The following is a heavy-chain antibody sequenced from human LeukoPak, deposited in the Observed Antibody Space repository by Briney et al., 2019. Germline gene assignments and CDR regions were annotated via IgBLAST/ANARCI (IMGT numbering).Heavy chain of an antibody. J-gene: IGHJ4*02. D-gene: IGHD3-9*01. CDR2: ISGSGGST. CDR3: AKDLDYDILTGTDC. V-gene: IGHV3-23*01. CDR1: GFTFSSYA. Sequence: QAGGSLRLSCAASGFTFSSYAMSWVRQAPGKGLEWVSGISGSGGSTYYADSVKGRFTISRDNSKNTLYLQMNSLRAEDTAVYYCAKDLDYDILTGTDCWGQGTLVTVSS.